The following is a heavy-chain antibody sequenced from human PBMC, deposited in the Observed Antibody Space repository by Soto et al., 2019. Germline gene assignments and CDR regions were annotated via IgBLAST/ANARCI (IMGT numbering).Heavy chain of an antibody. CDR2: FYPGDSTS. CDR3: ARIIGYCRNNDCSWTFDV. V-gene: IGHV5-51*01. J-gene: IGHJ3*01. CDR1: GYSFISYW. D-gene: IGHD2-15*01. Sequence: GESLKISCKTSGYSFISYWVAWVLQLPGKXLEWMGTFYPGDSTSTYSPSFQGQVTISVDTSITTAYLQLNSLKASDTAMYYCARIIGYCRNNDCSWTFDVWGQGTMVTVSS.